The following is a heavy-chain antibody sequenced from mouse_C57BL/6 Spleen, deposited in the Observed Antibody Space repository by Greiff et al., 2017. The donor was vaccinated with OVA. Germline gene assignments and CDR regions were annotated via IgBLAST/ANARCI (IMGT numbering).Heavy chain of an antibody. D-gene: IGHD2-4*01. J-gene: IGHJ2*01. CDR1: GYTFTSYT. CDR3: ARGDYDVYFDY. Sequence: QVQLKESGAELARPGASVKMSCKASGYTFTSYTMHWVKQRPGQGLEWIGYINPSSGYTKYNQKFKDKATLTADKSSSTAYMQLNSLTSEDSSVYYFARGDYDVYFDYWGQGTTLTVSS. CDR2: INPSSGYT. V-gene: IGHV1-4*01.